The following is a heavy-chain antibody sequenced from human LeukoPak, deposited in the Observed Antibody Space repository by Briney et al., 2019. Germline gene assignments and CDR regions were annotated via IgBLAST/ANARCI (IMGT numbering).Heavy chain of an antibody. CDR3: ASTGGYYDSAPYDY. CDR1: GGTFSSYA. CDR2: IIPIFGTA. Sequence: ASVKVSCKASGGTFSSYAISWVRQAPGQGLEWMGRIIPIFGTANYAQKFQGRVTITTDESTSTVYMELSSLRSEDTAVYYCASTGGYYDSAPYDYWGQGALVTVSS. V-gene: IGHV1-69*05. J-gene: IGHJ4*02. D-gene: IGHD3-22*01.